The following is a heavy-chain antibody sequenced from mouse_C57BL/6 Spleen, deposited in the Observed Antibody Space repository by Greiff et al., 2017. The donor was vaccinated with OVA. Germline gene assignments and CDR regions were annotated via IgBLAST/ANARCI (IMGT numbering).Heavy chain of an antibody. Sequence: VQLQQSGPELVKPGASVKMSCKASGYTFTDYNMHWVKQSHGKSLEWIGYINPNNGGTSYNQKFKGKATLTVNKSSSTAYMELRSLTSEDSAVYYWARGGYYGSSFDYWGQGTTLTVSS. V-gene: IGHV1-22*01. CDR2: INPNNGGT. CDR3: ARGGYYGSSFDY. J-gene: IGHJ2*01. CDR1: GYTFTDYN. D-gene: IGHD1-1*01.